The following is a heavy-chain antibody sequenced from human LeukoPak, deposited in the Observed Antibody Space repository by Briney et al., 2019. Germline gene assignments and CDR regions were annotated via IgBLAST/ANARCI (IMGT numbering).Heavy chain of an antibody. Sequence: SETLSLTYAVYGGSFSGYYWNWIRQPPGKGLEWIGEINHSGRTNYNPSLKSRVTISVDTSKKQFSLKLSSVTAADTAVYYCARGVDCYGVWGQGTLVTVSS. D-gene: IGHD2-21*01. V-gene: IGHV4-34*01. CDR2: INHSGRT. CDR1: GGSFSGYY. CDR3: ARGVDCYGV. J-gene: IGHJ4*02.